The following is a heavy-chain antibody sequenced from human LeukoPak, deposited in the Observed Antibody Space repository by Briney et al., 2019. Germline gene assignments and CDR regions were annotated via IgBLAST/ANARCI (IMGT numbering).Heavy chain of an antibody. D-gene: IGHD2-21*02. J-gene: IGHJ4*02. CDR3: ASRRENPSCGGDCHGSFDY. Sequence: GASVKVSCRASGYTFTSYGISWVRQAPGQGLEWMGWISAYNGNTNYAQKLQGRVTMTTDTSTSTAYMELRSLRSDDTAVYYCASRRENPSCGGDCHGSFDYWGQGTLVTVSS. CDR2: ISAYNGNT. CDR1: GYTFTSYG. V-gene: IGHV1-18*01.